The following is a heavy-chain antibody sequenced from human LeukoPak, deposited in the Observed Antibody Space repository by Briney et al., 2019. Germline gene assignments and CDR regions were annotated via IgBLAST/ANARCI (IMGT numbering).Heavy chain of an antibody. CDR3: ARSPFGVDNPDY. CDR1: GYTFTGYY. CDR2: INPNSGGT. J-gene: IGHJ4*02. Sequence: ASVKVSCKASGYTFTGYYMHWVRQAPGQGLEWMGWINPNSGGTNYAQKFQGRVTMTRDTSISTAYMELSRLRSDDTAVYYCARSPFGVDNPDYWGQGTLVTVSS. V-gene: IGHV1-2*02. D-gene: IGHD3-3*01.